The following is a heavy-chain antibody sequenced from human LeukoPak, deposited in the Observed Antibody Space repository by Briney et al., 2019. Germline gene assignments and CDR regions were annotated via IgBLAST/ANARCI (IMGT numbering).Heavy chain of an antibody. J-gene: IGHJ4*02. CDR3: ARGDIVADDY. Sequence: SETLSLTCTVSGGSISSGGYYWSWIRQPPGKGLEWIGYIFHSGSTYYNPSLKSRVTISVDRSKNQFSLKLSSVTAADTAVYYCARGDIVADDYWGQGTLVTVSS. D-gene: IGHD5-12*01. V-gene: IGHV4-30-2*01. CDR2: IFHSGST. CDR1: GGSISSGGYY.